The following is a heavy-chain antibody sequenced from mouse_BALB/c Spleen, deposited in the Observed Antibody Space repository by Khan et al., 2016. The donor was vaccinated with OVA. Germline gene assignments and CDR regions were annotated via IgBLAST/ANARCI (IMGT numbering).Heavy chain of an antibody. CDR3: VNHGSSCAGFTY. CDR1: GYTFTSYW. V-gene: IGHV1-7*01. J-gene: IGHJ3*01. Sequence: QVRLQQSGAELAKPGASVKMSCKASGYTFTSYWMHWVKQRPGQGLEWIGYIDPSTDYTEYNQKFRDKATLTVDKSSTTVYMQLTSLTSEDSAVYYWVNHGSSCAGFTYWGQGTLVTVSA. CDR2: IDPSTDYT. D-gene: IGHD1-1*01.